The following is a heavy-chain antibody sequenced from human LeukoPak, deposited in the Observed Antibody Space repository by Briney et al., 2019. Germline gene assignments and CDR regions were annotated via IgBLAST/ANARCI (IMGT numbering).Heavy chain of an antibody. Sequence: ASVKVSCKASGYTFPGKYMHWVRQAPGQGLEWMGWINADGGGTRYPQKFQGRVTMTRNTSITTAYMELYSLTSDDTAVYFCAPDSVVVRNSMNAFNSWGQGTMVTVSS. CDR1: GYTFPGKY. J-gene: IGHJ3*02. D-gene: IGHD2-2*01. CDR3: APDSVVVRNSMNAFNS. CDR2: INADGGGT. V-gene: IGHV1-2*02.